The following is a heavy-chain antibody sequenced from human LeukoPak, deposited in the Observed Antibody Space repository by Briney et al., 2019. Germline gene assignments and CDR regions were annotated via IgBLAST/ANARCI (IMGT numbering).Heavy chain of an antibody. CDR2: MSSSDDGR. V-gene: IGHV3-23*01. Sequence: GGSLRLSCATSGFSFSSYAMSWVRQAPGKGLEWVSAMSSSDDGRYYAASVRGRFTISRDTSRSTLYLQMNSLRAEDAAVYYCAKAPVTSCRGAFCYPFDYWGREPWSPSPQ. D-gene: IGHD2-15*01. CDR1: GFSFSSYA. J-gene: IGHJ4*02. CDR3: AKAPVTSCRGAFCYPFDY.